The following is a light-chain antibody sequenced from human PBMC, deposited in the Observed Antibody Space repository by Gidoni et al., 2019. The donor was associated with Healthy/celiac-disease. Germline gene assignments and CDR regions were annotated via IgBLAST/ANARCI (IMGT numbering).Light chain of an antibody. V-gene: IGKV2D-29*02. CDR3: MQSIQLLPT. CDR1: QSLLHSDGKTY. J-gene: IGKJ4*01. CDR2: EVS. Sequence: DIVMTQNPLSLSVTSGQPASISCKSSQSLLHSDGKTYFWYLQKPGQSPQLLIYEVSNRFSGVPDRFSGSGSGTDFTLKISRVEAEDVGVYYCMQSIQLLPTFGGGTKVEIK.